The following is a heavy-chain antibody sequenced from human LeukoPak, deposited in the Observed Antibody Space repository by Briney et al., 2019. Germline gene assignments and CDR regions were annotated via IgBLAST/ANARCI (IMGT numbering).Heavy chain of an antibody. CDR1: GVTFSSYA. J-gene: IGHJ4*02. CDR2: ISGGGGIT. V-gene: IGHV3-23*01. D-gene: IGHD3-10*01. Sequence: GGALRLSCAASGVTFSSYAMSWVRQAPGKGLEWVSAISGGGGITYYADSVKGRFTISRDNSKNTLYLQMSSLRAEDTAVYYCAKDTFSESRYGVLDSWGQGTLVTVSS. CDR3: AKDTFSESRYGVLDS.